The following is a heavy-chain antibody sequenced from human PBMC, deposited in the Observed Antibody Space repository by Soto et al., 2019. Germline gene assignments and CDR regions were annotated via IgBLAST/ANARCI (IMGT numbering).Heavy chain of an antibody. CDR2: ISHDGTNR. CDR1: GFSFSDYD. D-gene: IGHD2-2*01. J-gene: IGHJ6*02. CDR3: AKGRCLGTSGRASYGMDV. Sequence: QVQLVESGGGVVQPGRSLRLSCAASGFSFSDYDIHWVRQAPGKGLEWVAAISHDGTNRNYADSVEGRFTASRDNSRNTLYLKMNSMSPDDPAVYCCAKGRCLGTSGRASYGMDVWGQGTTVTVSS. V-gene: IGHV3-30*18.